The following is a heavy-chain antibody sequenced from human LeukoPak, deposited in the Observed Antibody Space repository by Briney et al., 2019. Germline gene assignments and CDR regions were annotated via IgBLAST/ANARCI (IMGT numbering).Heavy chain of an antibody. D-gene: IGHD6-19*01. CDR1: GFTFDDYA. Sequence: GGSLRLSCAASGFTFDDYAMHWVRQAPGKGLEWVSLISWDGGSTYYADSVKGRFTISRDNSKNSLYLQMNSLRAEDTALYYCAKGAREGLIAVAEFDYWGQGTLVTVSS. CDR3: AKGAREGLIAVAEFDY. J-gene: IGHJ4*02. V-gene: IGHV3-43D*03. CDR2: ISWDGGST.